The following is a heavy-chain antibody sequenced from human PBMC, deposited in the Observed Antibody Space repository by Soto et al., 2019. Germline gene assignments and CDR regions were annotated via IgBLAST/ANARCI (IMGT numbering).Heavy chain of an antibody. V-gene: IGHV3-30*18. CDR2: ISYDGSNK. J-gene: IGHJ4*02. Sequence: GGSLRLSCAASGFTFSSYGMHWVRQAPGKGLEWVAVISYDGSNKYYADSVKGRFTISRDNSKNTLYLQMNSLRAEDTAVYYCAEDPFIAAAGRAYFDYWGQGTLVTVSS. D-gene: IGHD6-13*01. CDR3: AEDPFIAAAGRAYFDY. CDR1: GFTFSSYG.